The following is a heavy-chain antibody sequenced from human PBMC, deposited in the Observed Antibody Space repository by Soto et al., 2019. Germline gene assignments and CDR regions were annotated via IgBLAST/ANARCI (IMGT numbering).Heavy chain of an antibody. Sequence: QVQLVQSGAEVKKPGASVTVSCKASGYTFTSYYIHWVRQAPRQGLEWMGIINPSGGSTSYAQKFQGRVTMTRDTSTSTVYMEVSGLRSEDTAVYYCARDQEPSTLYYDYYYMDVWGMGTTVTVSS. CDR2: INPSGGST. V-gene: IGHV1-46*03. CDR3: ARDQEPSTLYYDYYYMDV. J-gene: IGHJ6*03. CDR1: GYTFTSYY.